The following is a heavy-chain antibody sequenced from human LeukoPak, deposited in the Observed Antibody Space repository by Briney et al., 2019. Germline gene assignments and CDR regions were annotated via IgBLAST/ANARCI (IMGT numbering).Heavy chain of an antibody. Sequence: GGSLRLSCAASRFTFSSYAMNWVRQAPGKGLEWVSAISGTGGSTYYADSVKGRFTVSRDNSKNTLYLQMNSLRAEDTAVYYCAKDSGAVTGTTSHFDYWGQGTLVTVSS. CDR1: RFTFSSYA. D-gene: IGHD1/OR15-1a*01. CDR2: ISGTGGST. J-gene: IGHJ4*02. V-gene: IGHV3-23*01. CDR3: AKDSGAVTGTTSHFDY.